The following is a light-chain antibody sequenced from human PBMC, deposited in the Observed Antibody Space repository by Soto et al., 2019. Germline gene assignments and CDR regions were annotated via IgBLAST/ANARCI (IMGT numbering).Light chain of an antibody. CDR2: GAS. CDR1: QGLGVW. CDR3: QQAYSFPLT. V-gene: IGKV1-12*01. J-gene: IGKJ4*01. Sequence: DIQMTQSPSSVSASVGDRVTITCRASQGLGVWLGWYQQKAGKAPQLLIFGASGLQTGVPTRFSGSGSGTDFTLTISSLQPEDFATYYCQQAYSFPLTFGGGTKVEIK.